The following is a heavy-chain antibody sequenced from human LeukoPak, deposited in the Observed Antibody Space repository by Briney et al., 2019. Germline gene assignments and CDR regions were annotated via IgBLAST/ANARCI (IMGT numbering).Heavy chain of an antibody. CDR2: INHSGST. CDR1: GGSFSGYY. Sequence: KPSETLSLPCAVYGGSFSGYYWSWIRQPPGKGLEWIGEINHSGSTNYNPSLKSRVTISVDTSKNQFSLKLSSVTAADTAVYYCARPHGSYYYGSGTKGGFGYWGQGTLVTVSS. CDR3: ARPHGSYYYGSGTKGGFGY. V-gene: IGHV4-34*01. D-gene: IGHD3-10*01. J-gene: IGHJ4*02.